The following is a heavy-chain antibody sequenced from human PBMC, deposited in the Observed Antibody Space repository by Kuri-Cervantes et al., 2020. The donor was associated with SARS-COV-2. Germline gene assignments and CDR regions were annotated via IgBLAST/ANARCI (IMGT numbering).Heavy chain of an antibody. D-gene: IGHD3-16*02. J-gene: IGHJ4*02. Sequence: GGSLRLSCAASGFTFSSYGMHWVRQAPGKGLEWVAFIRYDGSNKYYADSVKGRFTISRDNSKNTLYLQMNSLKPEDTAVYYCTTDRPYDYVWGSYRYVDYWGQGTLVTVSS. CDR1: GFTFSSYG. V-gene: IGHV3-30*02. CDR3: TTDRPYDYVWGSYRYVDY. CDR2: IRYDGSNK.